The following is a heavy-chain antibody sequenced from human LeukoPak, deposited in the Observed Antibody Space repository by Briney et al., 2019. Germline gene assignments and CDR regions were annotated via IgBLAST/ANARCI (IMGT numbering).Heavy chain of an antibody. CDR3: ASGNYFDY. CDR2: IKPDGTEK. V-gene: IGHV3-7*01. J-gene: IGHJ4*02. CDR1: GFTFSTYW. Sequence: GGSLRLSCAASGFTFSTYWLSWVRQAPGKGLEWVANIKPDGTEKHYADSVKGRFTISRDNAKNSLYLQMNSLRAEDTAVYFCASGNYFDYWGQGTLVAVSS.